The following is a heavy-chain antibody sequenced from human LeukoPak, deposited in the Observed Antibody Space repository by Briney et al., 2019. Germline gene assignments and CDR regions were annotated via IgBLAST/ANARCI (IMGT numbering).Heavy chain of an antibody. CDR1: GYTFTGYY. CDR3: ARGPQSLQYFDWSFGGGWFDP. Sequence: ASVKVSCKASGYTFTGYYMHWVRQAPGQGLEWMGWINPNSGGTNYAQKFQGWVTMTRDTSISTAYMELSRLRSDDTAVYYCARGPQSLQYFDWSFGGGWFDPWGQGTLVTVSS. V-gene: IGHV1-2*04. CDR2: INPNSGGT. J-gene: IGHJ5*02. D-gene: IGHD3-9*01.